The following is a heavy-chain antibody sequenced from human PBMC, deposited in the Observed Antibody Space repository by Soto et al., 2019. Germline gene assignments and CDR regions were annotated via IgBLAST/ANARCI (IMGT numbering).Heavy chain of an antibody. J-gene: IGHJ6*03. Sequence: EVQLVESGGGLVKPGGSLRLSCAASGFTFSSYSMNWVSQAPGKGLEWVSSNSSSSSYIYYADSVKGRFTISRDNAKNSLYLQMNSLRAEDTAVYYCARTPKPYYYGSGAYYYYYMYVWGKGTTVTVSS. CDR1: GFTFSSYS. CDR3: ARTPKPYYYGSGAYYYYYMYV. CDR2: NSSSSSYI. V-gene: IGHV3-21*01. D-gene: IGHD3-10*01.